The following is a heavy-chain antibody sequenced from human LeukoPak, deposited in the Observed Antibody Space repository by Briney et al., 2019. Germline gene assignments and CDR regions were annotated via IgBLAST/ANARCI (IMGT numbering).Heavy chain of an antibody. CDR1: GYSFTSYW. J-gene: IGHJ3*02. D-gene: IGHD2-15*01. CDR2: IYPGDSDT. V-gene: IGHV5-51*01. CDR3: ASTEEGGSWYDAFDI. Sequence: GESLKISCKGSGYSFTSYWIGWVRQMPGKGLEWMGIIYPGDSDTRYSPSFQGQVTISADKSISTAYLQWSSLKASDTAMYYCASTEEGGSWYDAFDIWGQGTMVTVSP.